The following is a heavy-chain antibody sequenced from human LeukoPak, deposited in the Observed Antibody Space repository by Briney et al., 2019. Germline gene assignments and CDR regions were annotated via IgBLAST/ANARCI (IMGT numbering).Heavy chain of an antibody. CDR2: IKQDGSEK. CDR3: ATTGYSYGYDIDY. V-gene: IGHV3-7*01. Sequence: GGSLRLSCATSGFTFSSYWMSGVRQSPGKGRVGVANIKQDGSEKYYVDSVKGRFTISIDNAKNSLYLQMNSLRAEDTAMYYCATTGYSYGYDIDYWGQGTLVTVSA. D-gene: IGHD5-18*01. J-gene: IGHJ4*02. CDR1: GFTFSSYW.